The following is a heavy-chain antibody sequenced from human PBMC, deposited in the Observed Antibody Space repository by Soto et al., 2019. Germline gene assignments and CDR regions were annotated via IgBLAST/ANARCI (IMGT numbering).Heavy chain of an antibody. J-gene: IGHJ4*02. Sequence: PSETLSLTCAVYGGSFSGYYWSWIRQPPGKGLEWIGEINHSGSTNYNPSLKSRVTISVDTSKNQFSLKLSSVTAADTAVYYCARGDYYDSSGYYPYFDYWGQGTLLTVSS. CDR3: ARGDYYDSSGYYPYFDY. D-gene: IGHD3-22*01. V-gene: IGHV4-34*01. CDR2: INHSGST. CDR1: GGSFSGYY.